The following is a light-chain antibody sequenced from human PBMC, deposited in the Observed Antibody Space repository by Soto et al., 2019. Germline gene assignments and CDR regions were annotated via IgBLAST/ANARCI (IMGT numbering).Light chain of an antibody. J-gene: IGKJ1*01. Sequence: ERVLTQSPGTPSITPGERATLSCRTSQSVSSNYLAWYQQKPGQAPRLLIYGASTRATGIPDRFSGSGSGADFTLTISRLEPEDFAVYYCQQYGTSFWTFGQGTKVDIK. CDR3: QQYGTSFWT. CDR2: GAS. V-gene: IGKV3-20*01. CDR1: QSVSSNY.